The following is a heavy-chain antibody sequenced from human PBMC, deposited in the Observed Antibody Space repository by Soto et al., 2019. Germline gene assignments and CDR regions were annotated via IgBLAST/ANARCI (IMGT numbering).Heavy chain of an antibody. CDR1: GDSISSCGSY. D-gene: IGHD1-26*01. CDR2: TYYIGSP. V-gene: IGHV4-31*03. CDR3: ARAGGTVAAINFYGLDV. J-gene: IGHJ6*02. Sequence: PSETLSLTCTVSGDSISSCGSYWTWIRQHPGKGLEWIGYTYYIGSPYYNPSLQSRVTISVDTSKTQVSLKLSSVTAADTAVYYCARAGGTVAAINFYGLDVWGQGTTVTVSS.